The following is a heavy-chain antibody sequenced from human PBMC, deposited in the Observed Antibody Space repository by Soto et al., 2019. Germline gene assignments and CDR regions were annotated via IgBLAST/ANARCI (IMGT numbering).Heavy chain of an antibody. CDR3: ARLSLYSSSWTGENWFDP. CDR1: GFTFSSYS. CDR2: ISSSSSYI. Sequence: SLRLSCAASGFTFSSYSMKWARQAPGKGMEWGSSISSSSSYIYYADSVKGRFTISRDNAKNSLYLQMNSLRAEDTAVYYCARLSLYSSSWTGENWFDPWGQGTLVTVSS. D-gene: IGHD6-13*01. J-gene: IGHJ5*02. V-gene: IGHV3-21*01.